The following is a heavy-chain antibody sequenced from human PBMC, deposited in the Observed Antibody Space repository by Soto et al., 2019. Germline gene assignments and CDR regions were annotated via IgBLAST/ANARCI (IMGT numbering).Heavy chain of an antibody. D-gene: IGHD2-15*01. J-gene: IGHJ2*01. CDR3: ARCDCSIGSCYACWHLDL. Sequence: QVHLVQSGAEVKEPGASVKVSCPASGYTFTYYAISWVRPAPGHVIEWMGWTSPSTGDTDRAQRFQDRVTMTLDPSTNKANMQLRSLGTDDTAVYYCARCDCSIGSCYACWHLDLWGPGPLVTVSS. CDR1: GYTFTYYA. V-gene: IGHV1-18*01. CDR2: TSPSTGDT.